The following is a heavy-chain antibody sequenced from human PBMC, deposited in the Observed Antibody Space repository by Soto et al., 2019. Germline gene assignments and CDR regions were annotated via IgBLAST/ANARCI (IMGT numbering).Heavy chain of an antibody. CDR1: GGSVSSDSYY. V-gene: IGHV4-61*01. D-gene: IGHD6-19*01. J-gene: IGHJ4*02. CDR2: IYYSGST. CDR3: ARVGSGWSGHVEY. Sequence: QVQLQESGPGLVKPSETLSLTCTVSGGSVSSDSYYWSWIRQPPGKGLEWIGYIYYSGSTNYNPSLKSRVTISVDTSKNQFSLKLSSVTAADTAVYYCARVGSGWSGHVEYWGQGILVTVSS.